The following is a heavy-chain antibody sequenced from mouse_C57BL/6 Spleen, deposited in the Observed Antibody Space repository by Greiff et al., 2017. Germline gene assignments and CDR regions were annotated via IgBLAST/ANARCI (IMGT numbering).Heavy chain of an antibody. CDR3: VRSKHSYYAMDY. J-gene: IGHJ4*01. CDR2: ISNEANGYST. V-gene: IGHV7-3*01. Sequence: EVQVVESGGGLVQPGGSLSLSCAASGFTFTDYYMSWVRQPPGKALEWLGFISNEANGYSTEYSATVQGRFTISRDNSQSILYLQMSALRAAYSDTCYCVRSKHSYYAMDYWGQGTSVTVSS. CDR1: GFTFTDYY.